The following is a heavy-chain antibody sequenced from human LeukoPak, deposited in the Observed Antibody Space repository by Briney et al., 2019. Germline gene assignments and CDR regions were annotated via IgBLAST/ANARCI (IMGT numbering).Heavy chain of an antibody. CDR3: ARDPKGGYSYGWGAFDI. CDR1: GFTFNNYG. Sequence: GKSLRLSCAASGFTFNNYGMHWVRQAPGKGLEWVAIISFDGNNKYYADSVKGRFTISRDNSKNTLYLKMNSLRTEDTAVYYCARDPKGGYSYGWGAFDIWGHGTMVTVSS. D-gene: IGHD5-18*01. V-gene: IGHV3-30*03. J-gene: IGHJ3*02. CDR2: ISFDGNNK.